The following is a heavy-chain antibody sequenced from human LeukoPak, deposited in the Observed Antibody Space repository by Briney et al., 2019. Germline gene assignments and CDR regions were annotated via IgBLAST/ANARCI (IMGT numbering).Heavy chain of an antibody. V-gene: IGHV4-38-2*01. Sequence: SETLSLTCAVSGYSISSGYYWGWIRPPPGKGLEWIGSIYHSGSTYYNPSLKSRVTISVDTSKNQFSLKLSSVTAADTAVYYCARLIRYFDWLSYYFDYWGQGTLVTVSS. CDR3: ARLIRYFDWLSYYFDY. CDR1: GYSISSGYY. D-gene: IGHD3-9*01. J-gene: IGHJ4*02. CDR2: IYHSGST.